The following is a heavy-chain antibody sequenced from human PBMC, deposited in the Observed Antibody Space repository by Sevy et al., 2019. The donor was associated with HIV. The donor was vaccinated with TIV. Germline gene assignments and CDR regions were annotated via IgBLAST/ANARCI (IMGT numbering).Heavy chain of an antibody. D-gene: IGHD3-22*01. J-gene: IGHJ4*02. CDR3: ARRGYDSSGYPQYYFDY. CDR1: GYKFTSYW. CDR2: IYPDDSEI. Sequence: GESLKISCKGSGYKFTSYWIAWVRQMPGKGLEWMGIIYPDDSEIRYSPSLQGQVTISVDKSTSTAYLQWTNLKASDTAMYFCARRGYDSSGYPQYYFDYWGQGTLVTVSS. V-gene: IGHV5-51*01.